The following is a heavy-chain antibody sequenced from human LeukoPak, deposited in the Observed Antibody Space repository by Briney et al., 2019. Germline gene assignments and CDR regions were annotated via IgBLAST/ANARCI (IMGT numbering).Heavy chain of an antibody. J-gene: IGHJ4*02. CDR2: IYYGWST. Sequence: PSETLSLTCTVSGTSISSHYWTWIRQPPGKRLEWIGYIYYGWSTRYNPSLKSRVTISVDTSRNQVSLKLNSVAAADTAVYYCASARGEGWFLYYPLFDYWGQGTLVTVSS. CDR1: GTSISSHY. V-gene: IGHV4-59*11. CDR3: ASARGEGWFLYYPLFDY. D-gene: IGHD3-10*01.